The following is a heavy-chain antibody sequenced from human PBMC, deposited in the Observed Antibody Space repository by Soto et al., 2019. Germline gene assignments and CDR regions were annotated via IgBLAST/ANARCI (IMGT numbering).Heavy chain of an antibody. Sequence: SETLSLTCAVYGGSFSGYYWSWIRQPPGKGLEWIGEINHSGSTNYNPSLKSRVTISVDTSKNQFSLKLSSVTAAVTAVYYCVRDPGRYYYYYYGMDVWGQGTTVTVSS. D-gene: IGHD3-10*01. CDR2: INHSGST. V-gene: IGHV4-34*01. CDR1: GGSFSGYY. CDR3: VRDPGRYYYYYYGMDV. J-gene: IGHJ6*02.